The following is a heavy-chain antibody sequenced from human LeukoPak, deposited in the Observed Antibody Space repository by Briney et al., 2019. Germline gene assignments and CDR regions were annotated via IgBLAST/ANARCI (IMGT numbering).Heavy chain of an antibody. Sequence: SETLSLTCTVSGGSISSSSYYWGWIRQPPGKGLEWIGSIYYSGSTCYNPSLKSRVTISVDTSKNQFSLKLSSATAADTAVYYCARRPVTTKGTNWFDPWGQGTLVTVSS. CDR1: GGSISSSSYY. CDR3: ARRPVTTKGTNWFDP. CDR2: IYYSGST. V-gene: IGHV4-39*01. J-gene: IGHJ5*02. D-gene: IGHD4-17*01.